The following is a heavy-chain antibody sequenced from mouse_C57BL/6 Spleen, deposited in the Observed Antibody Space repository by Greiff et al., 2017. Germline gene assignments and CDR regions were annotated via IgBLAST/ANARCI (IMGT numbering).Heavy chain of an antibody. J-gene: IGHJ2*01. CDR3: TTDYYGSSDDY. Sequence: EVKLVESGAELVRPGASVKLSCTASGFNIKDDYMHWVKQRPEQGLEWIGWIDPENGDTEYASKVQGKATITSDAASNTAYLQLSSLTSEYTAVYYCTTDYYGSSDDYWGQGTTLTVSS. CDR2: IDPENGDT. CDR1: GFNIKDDY. D-gene: IGHD1-1*01. V-gene: IGHV14-4*01.